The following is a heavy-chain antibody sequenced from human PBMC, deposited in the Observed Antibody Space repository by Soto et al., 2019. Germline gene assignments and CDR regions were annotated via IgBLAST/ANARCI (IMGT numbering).Heavy chain of an antibody. CDR3: ARVKVPAAVLGAFDV. V-gene: IGHV1-18*01. D-gene: IGHD3-3*02. J-gene: IGHJ3*01. Sequence: QAQLVQSGGEMKKAGASVKVSCKAPGSTFTTYGITWVRQAPGQGLDWMGWINPLKGDTKSAANFQDRVTMTTDTSTRTAYMELRSLRSDDTVCYYCARVKVPAAVLGAFDVWGQGTLVTVSS. CDR1: GSTFTTYG. CDR2: INPLKGDT.